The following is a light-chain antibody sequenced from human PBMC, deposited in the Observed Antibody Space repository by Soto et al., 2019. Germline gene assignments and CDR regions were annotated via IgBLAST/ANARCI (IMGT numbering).Light chain of an antibody. V-gene: IGLV1-47*02. CDR2: SNA. J-gene: IGLJ3*02. CDR3: AAWDYSLSGWV. CDR1: SSNIGTNF. Sequence: QSVLTQPPSASGTPGQRVTISCSGSSSNIGTNFVYWYQQLPGTAPKLLIFSNAHRPSGVPDRFPGSRSGTSASLAISGLRSEDEADYYCAAWDYSLSGWVFCGGTKVTVL.